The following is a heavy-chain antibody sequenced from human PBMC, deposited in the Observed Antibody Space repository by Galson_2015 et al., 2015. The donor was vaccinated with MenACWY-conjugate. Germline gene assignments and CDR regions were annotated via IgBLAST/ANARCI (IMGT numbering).Heavy chain of an antibody. CDR1: GYTFASYG. CDR3: ARQTVSRLNAFDI. Sequence: SVKVSCKASGYTFASYGISWVRQAPGQRLEWMGWINAGNGNTKYSQKFQGRVTITRDTSASTAYMELSSLRSEDTAVYYCARQTVSRLNAFDIWGQGTMVTVSS. J-gene: IGHJ3*02. D-gene: IGHD2-21*01. CDR2: INAGNGNT. V-gene: IGHV1-3*01.